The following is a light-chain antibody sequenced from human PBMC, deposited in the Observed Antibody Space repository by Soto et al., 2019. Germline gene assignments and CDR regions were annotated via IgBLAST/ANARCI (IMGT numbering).Light chain of an antibody. V-gene: IGLV1-44*01. CDR2: RDN. Sequence: QSVLTQPHSASGTPGQRVTISCSGSRSNIGSNPVQWYQQFPGTAPKLLIYRDNQRPSGVSDRFSGSKSGTSASLAISGLQSEDEADYHCATCEDTLYGPVFGGGTQLTVL. CDR3: ATCEDTLYGPV. CDR1: RSNIGSNP. J-gene: IGLJ3*02.